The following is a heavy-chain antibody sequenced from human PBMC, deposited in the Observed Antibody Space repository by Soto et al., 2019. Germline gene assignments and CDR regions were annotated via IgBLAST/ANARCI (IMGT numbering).Heavy chain of an antibody. CDR2: ISSSGSTI. D-gene: IGHD3-10*01. V-gene: IGHV3-11*01. CDR1: GFTFSDYY. Sequence: GGSLRLSCAASGFTFSDYYMSWIRQAPGKGLEWVSYISSSGSTIYYADSMKGRFTISRDNAKNSLYLQMNSLRAEDTAVYYCARAGEGSRFMYYFDYWGQGTLVTASS. J-gene: IGHJ4*02. CDR3: ARAGEGSRFMYYFDY.